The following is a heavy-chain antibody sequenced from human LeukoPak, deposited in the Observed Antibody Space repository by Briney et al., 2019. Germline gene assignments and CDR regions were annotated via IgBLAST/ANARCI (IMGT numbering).Heavy chain of an antibody. CDR3: AKVGDYPAFDY. Sequence: PGGSLRLSCVASGFSFRDYAIHWGRQAPGKGMGYVSVINTDGRITYYADSVKGRFTISRDNSKNTVYLQMNSLRAEDTPVYYCAKVGDYPAFDYWGQGTLVTVSS. D-gene: IGHD3-10*01. J-gene: IGHJ4*02. CDR2: INTDGRIT. CDR1: GFSFRDYA. V-gene: IGHV3-64*02.